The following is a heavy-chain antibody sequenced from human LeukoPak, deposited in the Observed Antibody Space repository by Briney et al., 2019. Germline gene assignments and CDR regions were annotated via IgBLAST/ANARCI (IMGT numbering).Heavy chain of an antibody. CDR3: ARGFSLAASYYGMDV. CDR2: IYKDGST. CDR1: GFTISSNY. J-gene: IGHJ6*02. Sequence: SGGSLRLSCAASGFTISSNYMSWVRQAPGKGLEWVSVIYKDGSTYYADSVKGRFTISRDNSKNTLYLQMNSLRAEDTAVYYCARGFSLAASYYGMDVWGQGTPVTVSS. V-gene: IGHV3-53*01. D-gene: IGHD1-26*01.